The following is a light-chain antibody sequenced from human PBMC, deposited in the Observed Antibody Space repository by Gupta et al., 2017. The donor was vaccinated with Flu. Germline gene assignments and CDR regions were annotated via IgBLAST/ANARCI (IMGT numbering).Light chain of an antibody. Sequence: VTISCSGSSSNIGSNTVNWYHQLPRAAPKLLLYTNNPRPSGVPDRFSGSKSDPSASLANSWLQAEDEADYYCASWDDSLNGGVFGGGTKLTVL. J-gene: IGLJ3*02. CDR2: TNN. CDR3: ASWDDSLNGGV. CDR1: SSNIGSNT. V-gene: IGLV1-44*01.